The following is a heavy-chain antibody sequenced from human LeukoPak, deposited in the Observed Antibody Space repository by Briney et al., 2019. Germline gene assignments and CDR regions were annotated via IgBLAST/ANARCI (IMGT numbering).Heavy chain of an antibody. CDR2: INHSGST. D-gene: IGHD4-17*01. Sequence: SETLSLTCAVYGGSFSGYYWSWIRQPPGKGLEWIGEINHSGSTNYNPSLKSRVTISVDTSKNQFSLKLSSVTAADTAVYYCARVWDYGYNWFDPWGQGTLVTVSS. J-gene: IGHJ5*02. CDR1: GGSFSGYY. V-gene: IGHV4-34*01. CDR3: ARVWDYGYNWFDP.